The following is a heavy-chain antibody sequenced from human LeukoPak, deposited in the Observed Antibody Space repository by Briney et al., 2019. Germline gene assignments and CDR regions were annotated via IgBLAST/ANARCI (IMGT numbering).Heavy chain of an antibody. Sequence: GGSLRLSCAASGFTFSSYWMHWVRQAPGKGLVWVSRIKSDGSSTRYADSVKGRFTISRDNAKNTLWLQMNSLRAEDTAVYYCATDLDYGGYSHFDFWGQGALVTVSS. J-gene: IGHJ4*02. CDR2: IKSDGSST. V-gene: IGHV3-74*01. CDR3: ATDLDYGGYSHFDF. CDR1: GFTFSSYW. D-gene: IGHD4-23*01.